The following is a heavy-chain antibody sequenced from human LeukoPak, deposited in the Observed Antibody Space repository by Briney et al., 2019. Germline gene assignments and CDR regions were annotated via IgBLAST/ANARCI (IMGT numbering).Heavy chain of an antibody. CDR3: ERYSGYFDY. CDR2: IYYSGST. V-gene: IGHV4-59*08. J-gene: IGHJ4*02. Sequence: SETLSLTCTVSGGSISSYYWSWIRQPPGKGLEWIGYIYYSGSTNYNPSLKSRGTISVDTSKNQFSLKLSSVTAADTAVYYCERYSGYFDYWGQGTLVTVSS. CDR1: GGSISSYY. D-gene: IGHD1-26*01.